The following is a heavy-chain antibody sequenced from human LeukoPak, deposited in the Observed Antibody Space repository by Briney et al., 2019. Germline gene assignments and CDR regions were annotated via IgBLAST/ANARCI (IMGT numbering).Heavy chain of an antibody. Sequence: SETLSLTCTVSGGSISNYYWSWIRQPPGKGLEWIGFIYYSGSANYNPSLKSRVTISVDTSKNQFSLKLSSVTAADTAVYFCARGTPTYWFDPWGQGTLVTVSS. J-gene: IGHJ5*02. CDR2: IYYSGSA. CDR1: GGSISNYY. CDR3: ARGTPTYWFDP. V-gene: IGHV4-59*08.